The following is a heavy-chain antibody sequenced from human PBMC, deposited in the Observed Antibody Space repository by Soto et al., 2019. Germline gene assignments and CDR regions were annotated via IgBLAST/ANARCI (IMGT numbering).Heavy chain of an antibody. CDR2: IYYSGST. J-gene: IGHJ4*02. Sequence: QVQLQESGPGLVKPSETLSLTCTVSGGSVSSGSYYWSWFRQPPGKGLEWIGYIYYSGSTNYTPSLKSRVTISLDTSKYQFSLRLSSVTAADTAVYYCARDRTLQSEGATVAVPDYWGQGTLVTVSS. D-gene: IGHD3-22*01. CDR1: GGSVSSGSYY. V-gene: IGHV4-61*01. CDR3: ARDRTLQSEGATVAVPDY.